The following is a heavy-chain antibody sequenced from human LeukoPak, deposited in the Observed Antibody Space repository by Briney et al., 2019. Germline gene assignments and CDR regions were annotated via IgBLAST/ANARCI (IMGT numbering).Heavy chain of an antibody. V-gene: IGHV3-11*04. CDR2: ISSSGSTI. Sequence: NPGGSLRLSCIASGFTVSYNYVSWVRQAPGKGLEWVSYISSSGSTIYYADSVKGRFTISRDNAKNSLYLQMNSLRAEDTAVYYCARVYDSSPFDYWGQGTLVTVSS. CDR1: GFTVSYNY. D-gene: IGHD3-22*01. J-gene: IGHJ4*02. CDR3: ARVYDSSPFDY.